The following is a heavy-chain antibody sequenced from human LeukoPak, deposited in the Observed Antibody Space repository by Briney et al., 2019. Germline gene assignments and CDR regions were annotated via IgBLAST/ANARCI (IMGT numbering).Heavy chain of an antibody. CDR2: IYHSGST. D-gene: IGHD1-14*01. V-gene: IGHV4-38-2*01. CDR3: ARTGKTGGDY. CDR1: GYSISSGYY. J-gene: IGHJ4*02. Sequence: SETLSLTCAVSGYSISSGYYWGWIWQPPGKGLEWMGSIYHSGSTYYNPSLKSRVTISVDTSKNQFSLKLSSVTAADTAVYYCARTGKTGGDYWGQGTLVTVSS.